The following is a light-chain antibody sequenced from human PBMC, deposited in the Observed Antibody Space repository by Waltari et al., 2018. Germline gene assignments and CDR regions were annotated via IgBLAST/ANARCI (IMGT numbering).Light chain of an antibody. CDR1: SSDVGGYNY. CDR2: GVT. CDR3: CSYTTSSTYI. J-gene: IGLJ1*01. Sequence: QSAPTQPPSMSGSPGQSVTISCTGTSSDVGGYNYVSWYLQHPGKVPKLLIYGVTYRPAGVSDRFSGSKSGHTASLTISGLQAEDEADYFCCSYTTSSTYIFGTGTRLTVL. V-gene: IGLV2-14*01.